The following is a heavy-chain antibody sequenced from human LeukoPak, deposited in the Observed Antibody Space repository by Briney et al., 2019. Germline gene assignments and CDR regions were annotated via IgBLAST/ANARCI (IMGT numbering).Heavy chain of an antibody. CDR1: GYTFTGYY. D-gene: IGHD2-15*01. V-gene: IGHV1-2*02. CDR2: INPNSGGT. J-gene: IGHJ4*02. Sequence: ASVKVSCKTSGYTFTGYYMHWVRQAPRQGLEWMGWINPNSGGTNYAQKFQGRVTMTSDTSISTAYMDLSSLRSDDTAVYYCARFPSGGPCDYWGQGTLVTVSS. CDR3: ARFPSGGPCDY.